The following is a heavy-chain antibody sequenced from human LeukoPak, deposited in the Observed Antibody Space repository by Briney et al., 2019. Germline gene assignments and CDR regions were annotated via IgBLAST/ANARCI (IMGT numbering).Heavy chain of an antibody. D-gene: IGHD5-18*01. J-gene: IGHJ6*02. CDR3: SAMVMGYYYYGMDV. Sequence: GGSLRLSCAASGFTFSSYSMNWVRQAPGKGLEWVSSISSSSSYIYYADSVKGRFTISRDNAKNSLYLQMNSLRADDTAVYYCSAMVMGYYYYGMDVWGQGTTVTVSS. V-gene: IGHV3-21*01. CDR1: GFTFSSYS. CDR2: ISSSSSYI.